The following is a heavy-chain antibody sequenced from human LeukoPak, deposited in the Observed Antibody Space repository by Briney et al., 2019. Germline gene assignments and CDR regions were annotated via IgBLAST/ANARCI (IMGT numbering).Heavy chain of an antibody. D-gene: IGHD4-11*01. CDR3: ARWGTGVTTLIAFDM. CDR1: GVSIRSYY. J-gene: IGHJ3*02. V-gene: IGHV4-59*01. Sequence: PSETLSLTCTVSGVSIRSYYWNWIRQPPGQALEWIGYAYHNGNTKYNPSLKGRVTASVDASKNQISLNLNSVIAADTAVYYCARWGTGVTTLIAFDMWGHGTMVTVSS. CDR2: AYHNGNT.